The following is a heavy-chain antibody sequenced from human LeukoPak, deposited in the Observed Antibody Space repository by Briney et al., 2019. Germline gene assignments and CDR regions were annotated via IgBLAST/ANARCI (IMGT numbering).Heavy chain of an antibody. CDR2: IYHSGST. CDR1: GYSISSGYY. J-gene: IGHJ6*03. Sequence: SETLSLTCTVSGYSISSGYYWGWIRQPPGKGLEWIGSIYHSGSTNYNPSLKSRVTISVDTSKNQFSLKLSSVTAADTAVYYCARAVQLERPPPLIGYYYMDVWGKGTTVTVSS. V-gene: IGHV4-38-2*02. CDR3: ARAVQLERPPPLIGYYYMDV. D-gene: IGHD1-1*01.